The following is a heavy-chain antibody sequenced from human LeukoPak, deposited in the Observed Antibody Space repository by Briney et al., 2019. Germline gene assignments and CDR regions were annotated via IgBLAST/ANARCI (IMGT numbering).Heavy chain of an antibody. J-gene: IGHJ4*02. CDR1: GDSVSSKNVA. Sequence: SQTLSLTCAISGDSVSSKNVAWNWIRQSPSRGLEWLGRTYYRSKWYGDYAVSVRGRISINPDTSKNQFSLQLNSVTPEDTAVYYCQRGPVPHFFESWGQGTLVTVPS. V-gene: IGHV6-1*01. CDR2: TYYRSKWYG. CDR3: QRGPVPHFFES. D-gene: IGHD2-2*01.